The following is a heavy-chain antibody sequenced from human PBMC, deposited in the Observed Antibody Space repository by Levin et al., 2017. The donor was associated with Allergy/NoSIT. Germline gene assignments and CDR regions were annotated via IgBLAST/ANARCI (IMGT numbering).Heavy chain of an antibody. V-gene: IGHV3-48*01. Sequence: HPGGSLRLSCAASGFTFSSYSMNWVRQAPGKGLEWVSYISSSSSTIYYADSVKGRFTISRDNAKNSLYLQMNSLGAEDTAVYYCARLGGSYYWGYYYFDYWGQGTLVTVSS. J-gene: IGHJ4*02. CDR2: ISSSSSTI. CDR1: GFTFSSYS. D-gene: IGHD2-15*01. CDR3: ARLGGSYYWGYYYFDY.